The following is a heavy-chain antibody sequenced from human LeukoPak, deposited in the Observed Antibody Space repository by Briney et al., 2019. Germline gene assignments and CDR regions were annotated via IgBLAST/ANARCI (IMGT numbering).Heavy chain of an antibody. CDR1: GYTFTGYY. V-gene: IGHV1-2*02. CDR2: INPNSGGT. CDR3: ARSVWGSYATVS. Sequence: ASVKVSCKASGYTFTGYYMHWVRQAPGQGLAWMGWINPNSGGTNYAQKFQGRVPMTRDTSISTAYMEPSSLRSGDTAVYYCARSVWGSYATVSWGQGTLVTVSS. D-gene: IGHD3-16*01. J-gene: IGHJ5*02.